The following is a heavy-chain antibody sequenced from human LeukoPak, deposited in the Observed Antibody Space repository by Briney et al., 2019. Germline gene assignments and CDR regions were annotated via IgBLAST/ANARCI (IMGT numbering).Heavy chain of an antibody. D-gene: IGHD5-18*01. J-gene: IGHJ6*03. CDR2: ISGSGGST. Sequence: GGSLRLSCAASGFTFSSYAMSWVRQAPGKGLEWISVISGSGGSTYYADSVKGRFTISRDNSKNTLYLQMNSLRAEDTAVYYCAKDLVDTAMVVPNYYYYYYMDVWGKGTTVTVSS. V-gene: IGHV3-23*01. CDR1: GFTFSSYA. CDR3: AKDLVDTAMVVPNYYYYYYMDV.